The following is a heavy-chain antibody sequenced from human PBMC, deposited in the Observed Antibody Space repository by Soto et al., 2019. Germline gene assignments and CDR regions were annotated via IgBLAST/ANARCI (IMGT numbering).Heavy chain of an antibody. CDR1: GGSIGSGGYY. J-gene: IGHJ4*02. Sequence: SETLSLTCTVSGGSIGSGGYYWSWIRQHPGKGLEWIGYIYYSGSTYYNPSLKSRVTISVDTSKNQFSLKLSSVTAADTAVYYCARVGIAARPFDYWGQGTLVTVSS. CDR2: IYYSGST. V-gene: IGHV4-31*03. D-gene: IGHD6-6*01. CDR3: ARVGIAARPFDY.